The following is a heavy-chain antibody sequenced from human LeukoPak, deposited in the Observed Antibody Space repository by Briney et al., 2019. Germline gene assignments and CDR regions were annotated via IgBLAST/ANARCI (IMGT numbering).Heavy chain of an antibody. Sequence: SGTLSLTCTVSGGSISSGGYYWSWIRQHPGKGLEWIGYIYYSGSTYYNPSLKSRVTISVDTSKNQFSLKLSSVTAADTAVYYCARVPSSGYWPDAFDIWGQGTMVTVSS. J-gene: IGHJ3*02. CDR3: ARVPSSGYWPDAFDI. D-gene: IGHD3-22*01. CDR2: IYYSGST. V-gene: IGHV4-31*03. CDR1: GGSISSGGYY.